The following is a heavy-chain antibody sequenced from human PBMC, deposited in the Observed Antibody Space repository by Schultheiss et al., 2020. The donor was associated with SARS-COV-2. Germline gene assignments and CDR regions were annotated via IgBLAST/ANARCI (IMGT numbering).Heavy chain of an antibody. V-gene: IGHV3-74*01. CDR1: GFSVSTYW. J-gene: IGHJ6*02. Sequence: GGSLRLSCAASGFSVSTYWMHWVRQAPGKGLVWVSRIDPDGSTIDYADAVKGRFAISRDYARNTLYLQMNNLRVEDTAVYYCARAPDCGGGSCYGYHYYGMDVWGQGTTVTVSS. CDR2: IDPDGSTI. D-gene: IGHD2-15*01. CDR3: ARAPDCGGGSCYGYHYYGMDV.